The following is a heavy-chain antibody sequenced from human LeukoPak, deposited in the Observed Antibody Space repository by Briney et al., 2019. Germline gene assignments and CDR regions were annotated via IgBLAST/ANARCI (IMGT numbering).Heavy chain of an antibody. D-gene: IGHD6-19*01. V-gene: IGHV3-21*04. CDR1: GFTFSSYS. CDR3: AKDKQWLVPGDY. J-gene: IGHJ4*02. CDR2: ISSSSSYI. Sequence: GGSLRLSCAASGFTFSSYSMNWVRQAPGKGLEWVSSISSSSSYIYYADSVKGRFTISRDNAKNSLYLQMNSLRAEDTAVYYCAKDKQWLVPGDYWGQGTLVTVSS.